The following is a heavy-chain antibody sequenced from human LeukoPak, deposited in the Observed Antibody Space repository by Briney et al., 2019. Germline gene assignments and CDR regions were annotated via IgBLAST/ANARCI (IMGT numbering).Heavy chain of an antibody. D-gene: IGHD3-10*01. J-gene: IGHJ4*02. CDR3: AKVFQKRSYYLNYYGSGAVGPGFDY. V-gene: IGHV3-33*06. Sequence: PGRSLRLSCAASGFTFSSYGMHWVRQAPGKGLEWVAVIWYDGSNKYYADSVKGRFTISRDNSKNTLYLQMNSLRAEDTAVYYCAKVFQKRSYYLNYYGSGAVGPGFDYWGQGTLVTVSS. CDR2: IWYDGSNK. CDR1: GFTFSSYG.